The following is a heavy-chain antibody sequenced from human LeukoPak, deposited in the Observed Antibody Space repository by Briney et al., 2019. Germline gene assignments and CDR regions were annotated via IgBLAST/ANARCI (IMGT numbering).Heavy chain of an antibody. V-gene: IGHV1-8*01. CDR3: ASGSGVVIYSFDY. D-gene: IGHD3-3*01. CDR1: GYTFTSYD. CDR2: MSPNSGNT. Sequence: ASVKVSCKASGYTFTSYDINWVRQATGQGLEWMGWMSPNSGNTGYAQKFQGRVTITTDESTSTAYMELSSLRSEDTAVYYCASGSGVVIYSFDYWGQGTLVTVSS. J-gene: IGHJ4*02.